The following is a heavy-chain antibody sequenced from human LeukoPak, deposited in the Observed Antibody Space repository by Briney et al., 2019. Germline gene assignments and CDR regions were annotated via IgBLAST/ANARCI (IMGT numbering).Heavy chain of an antibody. V-gene: IGHV4-4*07. CDR2: IYTSGST. J-gene: IGHJ5*02. CDR1: GGSISSYY. Sequence: ASETLSLTCTVSGGSISSYYWSWIRQPAGKGLEWIGRIYTSGSTNYNPSLKSRATMSVDTSKNQFSLKLSSVTAADTAVYYCARVDGYDFWSGYYAHNWFDPWGQGTLVTVSS. CDR3: ARVDGYDFWSGYYAHNWFDP. D-gene: IGHD3-3*01.